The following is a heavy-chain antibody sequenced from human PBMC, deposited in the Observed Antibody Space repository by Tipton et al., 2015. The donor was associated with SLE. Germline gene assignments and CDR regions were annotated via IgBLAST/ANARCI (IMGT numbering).Heavy chain of an antibody. CDR1: GFTFRSYS. J-gene: IGHJ4*02. Sequence: GSLRLSCAASGFTFRSYSMNWVRQAPGKGLEWVAYISSKGNTIHYAESAKGRFTISRDNGKKSLYLQMNSLRVEDTGIYYCASSRIDQWGLGTLVTVSS. CDR2: ISSKGNTI. V-gene: IGHV3-48*01. CDR3: ASSRIDQ.